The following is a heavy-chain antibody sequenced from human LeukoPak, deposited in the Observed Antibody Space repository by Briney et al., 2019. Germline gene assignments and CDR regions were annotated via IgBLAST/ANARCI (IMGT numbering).Heavy chain of an antibody. V-gene: IGHV3-21*01. CDR1: GFTFSSYS. CDR2: ISSSSSYI. Sequence: GGSLRLSCAASGFTFSSYSMNWVRQAPGKGLEWVSSISSSSSYIYYADSVKGRFTISRDNAKNSLYLQMNSLRAEDTAVYYCARRSRPGRYQLSTVKGFDPWGQGTLVTVSS. D-gene: IGHD2-2*01. J-gene: IGHJ5*02. CDR3: ARRSRPGRYQLSTVKGFDP.